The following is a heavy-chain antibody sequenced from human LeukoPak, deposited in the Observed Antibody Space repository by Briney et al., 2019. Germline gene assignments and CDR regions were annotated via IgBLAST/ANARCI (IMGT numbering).Heavy chain of an antibody. CDR1: GGSISSSSYY. D-gene: IGHD3-3*01. CDR2: IYYSGST. Sequence: PSETLSLTCTVSGGSISSSSYYWGWIRQPPGKGLEWIGSIYYSGSTYYNPSLKSRVTISVDTSKNQFSLRLSSVTAADTAVYYCARADFGVADVTSGGWFDPWGQGTLVTVSS. CDR3: ARADFGVADVTSGGWFDP. J-gene: IGHJ5*02. V-gene: IGHV4-39*07.